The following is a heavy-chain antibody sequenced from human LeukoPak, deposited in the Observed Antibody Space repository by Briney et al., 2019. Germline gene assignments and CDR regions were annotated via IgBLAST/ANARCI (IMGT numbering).Heavy chain of an antibody. CDR2: ISSSSSYI. V-gene: IGHV3-21*01. J-gene: IGHJ4*02. Sequence: PGGSLRLSCAASGFTFSSYWMSWVRQVPGKGLEWVSSISSSSSYIYYADSVKGRFTISRDNAKNSLYLQMNSLRAEDTAVYYCARDLGLGLAVAGIPPGFDYWGQGTLVTVSS. CDR3: ARDLGLGLAVAGIPPGFDY. D-gene: IGHD6-19*01. CDR1: GFTFSSYW.